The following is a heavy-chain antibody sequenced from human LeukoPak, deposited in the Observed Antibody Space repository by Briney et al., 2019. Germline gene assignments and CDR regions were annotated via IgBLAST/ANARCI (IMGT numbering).Heavy chain of an antibody. J-gene: IGHJ3*02. V-gene: IGHV3-21*01. CDR1: GLTVTNAW. CDR3: ARDDPEDAFDI. Sequence: SGGSLRLSCSASGLTVTNAWMNWVRQAPGKGLEWVSSISSSSSYIYYADSVKGRFTISRDNAKNSLYLQMNSLRAEDTAVYYCARDDPEDAFDIWGQGTMVTVSS. CDR2: ISSSSSYI.